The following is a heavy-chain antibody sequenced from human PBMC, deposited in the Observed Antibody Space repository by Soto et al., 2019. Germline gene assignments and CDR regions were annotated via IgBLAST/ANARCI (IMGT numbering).Heavy chain of an antibody. CDR3: ARATGEGTFDF. D-gene: IGHD7-27*01. Sequence: QVHLVQSGAEVRKPGASVKVSCKASGYTFSSYAMHWVRQAPGQRLEWMGWINAGYGNTKSSQKFQDRVTISRDTSASTADMEVTSRRSEDTAVCYCARATGEGTFDFWGPGTLGTVPS. V-gene: IGHV1-3*01. J-gene: IGHJ4*02. CDR2: INAGYGNT. CDR1: GYTFSSYA.